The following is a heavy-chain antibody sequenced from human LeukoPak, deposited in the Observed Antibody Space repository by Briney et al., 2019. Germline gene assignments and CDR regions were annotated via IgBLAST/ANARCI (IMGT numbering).Heavy chain of an antibody. CDR3: AKVLRQWTHALVFDY. D-gene: IGHD3-16*01. Sequence: GGSLRLSCAASGFTLSRYDMSWVRPAPGKGLEWVSVISGSSDSTYYAGPVKGRFTISRDNSKTPLFLQMNSLRAEDAAVYYCAKVLRQWTHALVFDYWGQGTLVTVSS. V-gene: IGHV3-23*01. CDR1: GFTLSRYD. J-gene: IGHJ4*02. CDR2: ISGSSDST.